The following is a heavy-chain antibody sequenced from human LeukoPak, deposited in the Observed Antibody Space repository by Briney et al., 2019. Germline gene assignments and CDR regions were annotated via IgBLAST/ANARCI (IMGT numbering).Heavy chain of an antibody. J-gene: IGHJ4*02. Sequence: APVKVSCKASGYTFTSYDINWVRQATGQGLEWMGWISAYNGNTNYAQKLQGRVTMTTDTSTSTAYMELRSLRSDDTAVYYCARASKGVSSGCDYWGQGTLVTVSS. D-gene: IGHD6-19*01. V-gene: IGHV1-18*01. CDR2: ISAYNGNT. CDR1: GYTFTSYD. CDR3: ARASKGVSSGCDY.